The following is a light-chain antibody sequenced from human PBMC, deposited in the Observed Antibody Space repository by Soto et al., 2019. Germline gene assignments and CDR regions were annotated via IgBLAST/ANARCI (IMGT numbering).Light chain of an antibody. CDR1: QSVTSSF. CDR2: GAS. J-gene: IGKJ5*01. Sequence: EIVLTHSPGTLSLSTGSRATLSCRAIQSVTSSFLAWYQQKPVQAPRLLIYGASIRATGIPDRFSGSGSETDFTLTISRLEPEDFALYYCQQYGSSAPITFGQGTRLEIK. CDR3: QQYGSSAPIT. V-gene: IGKV3-20*01.